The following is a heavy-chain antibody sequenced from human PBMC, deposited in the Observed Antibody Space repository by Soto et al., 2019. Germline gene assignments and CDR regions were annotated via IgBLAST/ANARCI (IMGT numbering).Heavy chain of an antibody. Sequence: GGSLRLSCAASGFTFSSYAMSWVRQAPGKGLEWVSAISGSAGSTYYAGSVRGRFTISRDNSKNTLYLQMNSLRAEDTAVYYCAKDSPRYPHGAFDIWGQGTMVTVSS. D-gene: IGHD1-1*01. J-gene: IGHJ3*02. CDR2: ISGSAGST. CDR1: GFTFSSYA. CDR3: AKDSPRYPHGAFDI. V-gene: IGHV3-23*01.